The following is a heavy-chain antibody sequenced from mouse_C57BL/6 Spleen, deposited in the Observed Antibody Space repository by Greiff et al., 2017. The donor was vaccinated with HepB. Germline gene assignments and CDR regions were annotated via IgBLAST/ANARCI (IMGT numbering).Heavy chain of an antibody. CDR3: ARDYSNHYFDY. V-gene: IGHV5-4*01. J-gene: IGHJ2*01. CDR2: ISDGGSYT. D-gene: IGHD2-5*01. CDR1: GFTFSSYA. Sequence: EVKLLESGGGLVKPGGSLKLSCAASGFTFSSYAMSWVRQTPEKRLEWVATISDGGSYTYYPDNVKGRFTISRDNAKNNLYLQMSHLKSEDTAKYYCARDYSNHYFDYWGQGTTLTVSS.